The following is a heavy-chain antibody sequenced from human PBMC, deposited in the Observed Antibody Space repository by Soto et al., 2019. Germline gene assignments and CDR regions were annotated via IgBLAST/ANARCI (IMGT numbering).Heavy chain of an antibody. D-gene: IGHD1-1*01. Sequence: SETLSLTCAVYGGSFSGYYWGWVRQPPGKGPEWIGEITHSGGINYNPSLKSRVTMSLDTSKNQFSLRLNSVSDADTAVYYCARLFAGATGNWYFDLWGRGTLVTVSS. V-gene: IGHV4-34*01. CDR3: ARLFAGATGNWYFDL. CDR1: GGSFSGYY. CDR2: ITHSGGI. J-gene: IGHJ2*01.